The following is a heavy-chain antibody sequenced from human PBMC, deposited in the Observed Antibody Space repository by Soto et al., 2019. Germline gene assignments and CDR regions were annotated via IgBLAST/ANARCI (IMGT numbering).Heavy chain of an antibody. Sequence: EVQLLKSGGGLVQPGWSLSLSCAASGFTFNNFAMSWVRQSPGKGLERVTAVRGGGGDNYYADSVKGRFTISRDNFKNTRDLQTNILRADDTAIYFCARCTVDTIVSSGWCNWFGPWCQGARFTFSS. CDR3: ARCTVDTIVSSGWCNWFGP. CDR1: GFTFNNFA. V-gene: IGHV3-23*01. D-gene: IGHD6-19*01. CDR2: VRGGGGDN. J-gene: IGHJ5*02.